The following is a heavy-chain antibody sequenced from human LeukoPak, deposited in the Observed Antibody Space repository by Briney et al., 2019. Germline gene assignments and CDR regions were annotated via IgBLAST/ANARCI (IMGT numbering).Heavy chain of an antibody. J-gene: IGHJ3*02. CDR1: GGSISSYY. CDR3: ARDSYYDFWSGYHDAFDI. D-gene: IGHD3-3*01. Sequence: PSETRSLTCTVSGGSISSYYWSWIRQPPGKGLEWIGYIYYSGSTNYNPSLKSRVTISVDTSKNQFSLKLSSVTAADTAVYYCARDSYYDFWSGYHDAFDIWGQGTMVIVSS. CDR2: IYYSGST. V-gene: IGHV4-59*01.